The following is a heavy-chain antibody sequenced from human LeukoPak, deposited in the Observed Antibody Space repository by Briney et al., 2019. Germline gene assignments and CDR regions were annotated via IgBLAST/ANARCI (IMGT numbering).Heavy chain of an antibody. V-gene: IGHV5-51*01. Sequence: GESLKISCKGSGYSFTSYWIGWVRQMPGKGLGWMGIIYPGDSDTRYSPSFQGQVTISADKSISTAYLQWSSLKASDTAMYYCARLLYYYDSSGFFFDYWGQGTLVTVSS. CDR3: ARLLYYYDSSGFFFDY. D-gene: IGHD3-22*01. CDR2: IYPGDSDT. J-gene: IGHJ4*02. CDR1: GYSFTSYW.